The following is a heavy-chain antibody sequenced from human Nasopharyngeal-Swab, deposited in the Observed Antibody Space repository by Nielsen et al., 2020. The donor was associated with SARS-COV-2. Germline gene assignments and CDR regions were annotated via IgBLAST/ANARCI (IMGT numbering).Heavy chain of an antibody. CDR2: ITPSGGAT. D-gene: IGHD6-13*01. J-gene: IGHJ5*02. CDR3: ASEPGGMAAPGKHFDP. CDR1: GFTFSHYF. Sequence: ASVKVSCKASGFTFSHYFMHWVRQAPGQGLEWMGVITPSGGATNYARKFRGRVTMTRDPSTSTVYLDLSSLKSEDTAVYFCASEPGGMAAPGKHFDPWGQGPWSPSPQ. V-gene: IGHV1-46*01.